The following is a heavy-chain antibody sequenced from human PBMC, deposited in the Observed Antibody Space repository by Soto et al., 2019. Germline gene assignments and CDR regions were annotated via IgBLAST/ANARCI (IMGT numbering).Heavy chain of an antibody. V-gene: IGHV1-69*06. CDR3: ARSSQWELPPYFDY. J-gene: IGHJ4*02. CDR2: IIPIFGTA. D-gene: IGHD1-26*01. Sequence: SVKVSFKASGGPFSSYAVSLVRRAPGQGLEWMGGIIPIFGTANYAQKFQGRVTITADKSTSTAYMELSSLRSEDTAVYYCARSSQWELPPYFDYWGQGTLVTVSS. CDR1: GGPFSSYA.